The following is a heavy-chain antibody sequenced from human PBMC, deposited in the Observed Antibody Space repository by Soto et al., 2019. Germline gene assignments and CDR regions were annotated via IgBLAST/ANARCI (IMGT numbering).Heavy chain of an antibody. J-gene: IGHJ4*02. CDR1: GFTFSSYW. CDR3: ARFRLADTYFDY. D-gene: IGHD2-15*01. CDR2: INSDGSST. Sequence: SGGSLRLSCAASGFTFSSYWMHWVRQAPGKGLKRVSRINSDGSSTSYADSVKGRFTISRDNAKNTLYLQMNSLRAEDTAVYYCARFRLADTYFDYWGQGTLDNASS. V-gene: IGHV3-74*01.